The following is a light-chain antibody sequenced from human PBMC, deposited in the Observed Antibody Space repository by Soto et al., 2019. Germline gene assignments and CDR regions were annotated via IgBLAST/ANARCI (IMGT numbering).Light chain of an antibody. CDR3: QQYGDWPPET. J-gene: IGKJ2*01. V-gene: IGKV3-15*01. CDR1: QSVSRN. Sequence: EVVLTQSPATLSVSPGDRATLSCRASQSVSRNLAWYQQKPGQAPRLLIYGASTRATGVPARFSGSVSATEFTLSISSLQSEDVAVYYCQQYGDWPPETFGQGTKLEI. CDR2: GAS.